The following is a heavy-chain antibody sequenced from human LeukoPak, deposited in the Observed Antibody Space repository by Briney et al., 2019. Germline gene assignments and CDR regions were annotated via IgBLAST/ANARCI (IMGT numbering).Heavy chain of an antibody. Sequence: SETLSLTCAVYGGSFSGYYWSWIRQPPGKGLEWIGEINQSGSTNYNPSLKSRVTISVDTSKNQFSLKLSSVTAADTAVYYCARSQLSVVTLYFDYWGQGTLVTVSS. CDR3: ARSQLSVVTLYFDY. CDR1: GGSFSGYY. J-gene: IGHJ4*02. D-gene: IGHD3-22*01. V-gene: IGHV4-34*01. CDR2: INQSGST.